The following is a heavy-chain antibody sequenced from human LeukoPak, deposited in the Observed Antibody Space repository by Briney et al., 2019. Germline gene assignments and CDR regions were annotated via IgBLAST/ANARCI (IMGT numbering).Heavy chain of an antibody. CDR1: GFTFSSYE. V-gene: IGHV3-30*02. D-gene: IGHD3-22*01. CDR3: AGRYDSSGYPLH. J-gene: IGHJ4*02. CDR2: IRYDGSNK. Sequence: GGSLRLSCAASGFTFSSYEMNWVRQAPGKGLEWVAFIRYDGSNKYYADSVKGRFTISRDNSKNTLYLQMNSLRVEDTAVYYCAGRYDSSGYPLHWGQGTLVTVSS.